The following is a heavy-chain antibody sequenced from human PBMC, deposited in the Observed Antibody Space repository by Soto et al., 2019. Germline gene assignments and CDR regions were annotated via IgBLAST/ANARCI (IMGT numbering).Heavy chain of an antibody. CDR3: ATSPPKYYYDSSGNLDY. D-gene: IGHD3-22*01. CDR1: GFTFSSYS. Sequence: GSLRLSCAASGFTFSSYSMNWVRQAPGKGLEWVSSISSSGSYIYYADSVKGRFTISRDNAKNSLYLQMNSLRAEDTAVYYCATSPPKYYYDSSGNLDYWGQGTLVTVSS. J-gene: IGHJ4*02. V-gene: IGHV3-21*01. CDR2: ISSSGSYI.